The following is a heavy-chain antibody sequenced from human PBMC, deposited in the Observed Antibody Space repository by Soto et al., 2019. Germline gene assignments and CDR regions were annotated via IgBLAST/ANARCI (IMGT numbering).Heavy chain of an antibody. CDR3: ARGSGSSWFDY. D-gene: IGHD6-25*01. V-gene: IGHV1-2*02. CDR2: MATSSGGT. J-gene: IGHJ4*02. Sequence: ASVKVSCKASGYTFTSYGISWVRQAPGQGLEWMGWMATSSGGTRFAQNFQGRVTMTRDTSMATAYMELTTLTLDDTAVYYCARGSGSSWFDYWGQGTQVTVSS. CDR1: GYTFTSYG.